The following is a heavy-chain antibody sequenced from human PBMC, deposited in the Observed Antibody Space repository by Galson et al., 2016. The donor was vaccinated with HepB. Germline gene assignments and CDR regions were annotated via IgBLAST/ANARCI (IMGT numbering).Heavy chain of an antibody. CDR3: VRDDHSWRH. J-gene: IGHJ4*02. CDR1: GLSFSGYG. V-gene: IGHV3-7*01. Sequence: SLRLSCAASGLSFSGYGMDWVRPAPGKGLEWVAHIAPAGSETNYVDSVKGRLTISRDNVKKSLYLQMSSLRAEDTAGYYCVRDDHSWRHWGQGTLVTVS. CDR2: IAPAGSET. D-gene: IGHD3-3*01.